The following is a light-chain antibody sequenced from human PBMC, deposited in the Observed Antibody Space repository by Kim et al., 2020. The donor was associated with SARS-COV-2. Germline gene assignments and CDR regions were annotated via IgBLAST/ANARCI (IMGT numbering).Light chain of an antibody. CDR3: QQYYAAPYT. Sequence: DIVMTQSPDSLAVSLGERATIDCKSTQSLLYASNNKNYLAWYQQRPGQPPKLLFYWASTRESGIPDRFSGSGSGTDFTLTISNLQAEDLAVYYCQQYYAAPYTFGQGTKLEIK. CDR1: QSLLYASNNKNY. V-gene: IGKV4-1*01. CDR2: WAS. J-gene: IGKJ2*01.